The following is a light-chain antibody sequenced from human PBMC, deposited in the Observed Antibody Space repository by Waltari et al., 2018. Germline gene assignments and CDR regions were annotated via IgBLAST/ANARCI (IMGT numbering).Light chain of an antibody. CDR1: QSLLHSDGKTY. Sequence: EIVMTQSPPSLSVTPGQTASISCKSTQSLLHSDGKTYLNWYLQKPGPPPQLLIHEGSKRVSGVSDRFSGGGSGTDFTLKISRVEADDVGLYYCMQTTLLPLTFGGGTKVEIK. CDR3: MQTTLLPLT. CDR2: EGS. J-gene: IGKJ4*01. V-gene: IGKV2D-29*01.